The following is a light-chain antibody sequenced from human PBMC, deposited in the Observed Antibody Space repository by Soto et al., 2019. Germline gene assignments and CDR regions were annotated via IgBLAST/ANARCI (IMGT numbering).Light chain of an antibody. CDR1: QSVSSN. V-gene: IGKV3-15*01. CDR3: QQHNNWPPWT. CDR2: GAS. Sequence: IVMTPSPATLSVSPVEGATLSCRASQSVSSNVAWYQQIPGQSPRLLIYGASSRATGVPARFSGRGSGTEFTLTISSLQPEDIGVYYCQQHNNWPPWTFGQGTKVDI. J-gene: IGKJ1*01.